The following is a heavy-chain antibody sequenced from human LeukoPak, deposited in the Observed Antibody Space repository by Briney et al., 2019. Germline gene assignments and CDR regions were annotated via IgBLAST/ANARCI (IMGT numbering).Heavy chain of an antibody. CDR1: GYTFTSYG. CDR3: ASHYDKTDAFDI. D-gene: IGHD3-22*01. J-gene: IGHJ3*02. Sequence: ASVKVSCKASGYTFTSYGISWVRQAPGQGLEWMGWISAYNGNTNYAQKLQGRVTMTTDTSTSTAYMELRSLRSDDTAVYYCASHYDKTDAFDIWGQGTMVTVSS. V-gene: IGHV1-18*01. CDR2: ISAYNGNT.